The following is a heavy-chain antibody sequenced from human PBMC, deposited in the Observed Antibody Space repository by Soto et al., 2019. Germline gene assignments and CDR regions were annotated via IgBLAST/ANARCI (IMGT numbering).Heavy chain of an antibody. CDR2: INAGNGNT. V-gene: IGHV1-3*01. J-gene: IGHJ6*02. D-gene: IGHD2-8*01. Sequence: ASVKVSCKASGYTFTSYAMHWVRQAPGQRLEWMGWINAGNGNTKYSQKFQGRVTITRDTSASTAYMELSSLRAEDTAVYYCARDIVQYCTNGVCFGATYYYYGMDVWGQGTTVTVSS. CDR3: ARDIVQYCTNGVCFGATYYYYGMDV. CDR1: GYTFTSYA.